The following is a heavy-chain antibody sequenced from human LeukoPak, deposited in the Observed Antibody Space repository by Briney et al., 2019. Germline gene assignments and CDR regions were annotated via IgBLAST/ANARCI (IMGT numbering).Heavy chain of an antibody. CDR3: ARDFCSSTSCYRYSYYYGMDV. CDR1: GGSISSYY. J-gene: IGHJ6*02. CDR2: IYTSGST. Sequence: SETLSLTCTVSGGSISSYYWSWIRQPAGKGLEWIGRIYTSGSTNYNPSLKSRVTMSVDTSKNQFSLKLSSVTAADAAVYYCARDFCSSTSCYRYSYYYGMDVWGQGTTVTVSS. V-gene: IGHV4-4*07. D-gene: IGHD2-2*02.